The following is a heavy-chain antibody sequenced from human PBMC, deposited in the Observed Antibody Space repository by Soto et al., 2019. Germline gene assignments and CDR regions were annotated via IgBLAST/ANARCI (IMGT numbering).Heavy chain of an antibody. CDR2: INSRGSTT. CDR1: GFTFSSFE. Sequence: VGSLRLSCGAFGFTFSSFEMNWVRQAPLKGPEWLSFINSRGSTTNYADSERGRFTISRDNAKNLVFLQMNSLRAEDTAVYYCARSDAYSGSSIDYWGQGTLLPVSS. V-gene: IGHV3-48*03. CDR3: ARSDAYSGSSIDY. J-gene: IGHJ4*02. D-gene: IGHD5-12*01.